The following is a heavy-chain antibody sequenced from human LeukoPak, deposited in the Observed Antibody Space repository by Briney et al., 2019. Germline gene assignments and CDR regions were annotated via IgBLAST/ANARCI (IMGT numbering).Heavy chain of an antibody. D-gene: IGHD3-22*01. CDR3: AKGASYYDTSNYYFRFDF. V-gene: IGHV3-23*01. CDR1: GFTFSNYA. Sequence: GGSLRLSCAASGFTFSNYAMSWVRQAPGKGLEWVSVISGSGGRTYYADSVKGRFTISRDNSRNTVYLQMTSLRAEDTAVYYCAKGASYYDTSNYYFRFDFWGQGTLVTVSS. CDR2: ISGSGGRT. J-gene: IGHJ4*02.